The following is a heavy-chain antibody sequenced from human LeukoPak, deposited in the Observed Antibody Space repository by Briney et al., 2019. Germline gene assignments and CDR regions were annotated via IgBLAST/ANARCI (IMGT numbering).Heavy chain of an antibody. CDR3: ARAPIMITFGGVIDHFDY. D-gene: IGHD3-16*02. V-gene: IGHV3-33*01. Sequence: PGRSLRLSCAASGFTFSSYGMHWVRQAPGKGLEWVAVIWYDGSDKYYADSVKGRFTISRDNSKNTLYLQMNSLRAEDTAVYYCARAPIMITFGGVIDHFDYWGQGTVVSVSS. CDR2: IWYDGSDK. J-gene: IGHJ4*02. CDR1: GFTFSSYG.